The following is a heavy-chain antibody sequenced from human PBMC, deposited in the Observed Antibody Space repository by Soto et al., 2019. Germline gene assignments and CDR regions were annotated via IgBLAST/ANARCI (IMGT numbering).Heavy chain of an antibody. J-gene: IGHJ3*02. D-gene: IGHD3-22*01. Sequence: PGGSLQISCKGSGYSFTSYWIGWVRQMPGKGLEWMGIIYPGDSDTRYSPSFQGQVTISADKSISTAYLQWSSLKASDTAMYYCARPGTFYYDSSGLDAFDIWGHGTMVTVSS. CDR1: GYSFTSYW. CDR3: ARPGTFYYDSSGLDAFDI. CDR2: IYPGDSDT. V-gene: IGHV5-51*01.